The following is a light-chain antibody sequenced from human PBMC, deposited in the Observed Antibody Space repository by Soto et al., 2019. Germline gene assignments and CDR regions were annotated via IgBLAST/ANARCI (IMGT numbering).Light chain of an antibody. CDR1: QAITDY. J-gene: IGKJ4*01. V-gene: IGKV1-27*01. CDR2: AAS. Sequence: DIQMTQPPSSLSASVGDRVTITCRASQAITDYLAWYQQKPGQVPNLLIFAASTLQSGVPSRFSGSGSGTYFTLTITGLQPEDVAAYYCQKYNSAPLTFGGGTKVDIK. CDR3: QKYNSAPLT.